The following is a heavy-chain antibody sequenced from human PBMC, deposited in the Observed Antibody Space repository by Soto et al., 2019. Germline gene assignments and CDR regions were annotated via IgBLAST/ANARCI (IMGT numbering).Heavy chain of an antibody. Sequence: QVQLQESGPGLVKPSETLSLTCAVSGGSISSYYWTWIRQPAGKGLEWIGRFPASGYTNYNPSLKRRVTMSSDTSKSQFSLRLSSVTAADTAVYYCARGNQVAMSDFWGQGTLVTVSS. CDR2: FPASGYT. V-gene: IGHV4-4*07. CDR1: GGSISSYY. J-gene: IGHJ4*02. CDR3: ARGNQVAMSDF.